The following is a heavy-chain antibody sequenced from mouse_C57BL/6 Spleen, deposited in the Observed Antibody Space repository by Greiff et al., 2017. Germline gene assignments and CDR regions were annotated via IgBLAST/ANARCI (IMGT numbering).Heavy chain of an antibody. CDR3: ARQTGGAGPAWCAY. V-gene: IGHV1-64*01. CDR1: GYTFTSYW. D-gene: IGHD4-1*01. Sequence: QVQLKQPGAELVKPGASVKLSCKASGYTFTSYWMHWVKQRPGQGLEWIGMIHPNSGSTNYNEKFKSQATLTVDKSSSTAYMQLSSLTSEDSAVYYCARQTGGAGPAWCAYWGQGTLVTVSA. CDR2: IHPNSGST. J-gene: IGHJ3*01.